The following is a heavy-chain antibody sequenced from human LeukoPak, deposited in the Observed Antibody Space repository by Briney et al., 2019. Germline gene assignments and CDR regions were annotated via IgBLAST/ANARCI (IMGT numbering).Heavy chain of an antibody. D-gene: IGHD1-26*01. Sequence: PGGSLRLSCAASGFTFSSYSMNWARQAPGKGREWVSYISYSSSTIYYADSVKGRFTISRDNSKNTLYLQMNSLRAEDTAVYYCARDGTKYSGRIDYWGQGTLVTVSS. CDR1: GFTFSSYS. J-gene: IGHJ4*02. V-gene: IGHV3-48*01. CDR3: ARDGTKYSGRIDY. CDR2: ISYSSSTI.